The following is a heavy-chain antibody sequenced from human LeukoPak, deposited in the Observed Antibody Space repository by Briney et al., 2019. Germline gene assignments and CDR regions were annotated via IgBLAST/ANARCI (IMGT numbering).Heavy chain of an antibody. D-gene: IGHD3-22*01. J-gene: IGHJ4*02. CDR1: GVTSSHHP. Sequence: SGGSLRLSCEISGVTSSHHPMRWVRQAPPKGREWVSAIWYDGAQKYYADPLRGLCTSSRDNSKSTLYLEMNSLRGEDTAVYSCAKDFGGYCDETSGPDYWGQGTVVTVAS. V-gene: IGHV3-33*06. CDR2: IWYDGAQK. CDR3: AKDFGGYCDETSGPDY.